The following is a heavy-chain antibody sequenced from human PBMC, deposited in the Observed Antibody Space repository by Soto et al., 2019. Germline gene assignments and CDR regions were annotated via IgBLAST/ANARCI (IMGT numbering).Heavy chain of an antibody. V-gene: IGHV3-9*01. CDR2: ITWNSGRI. J-gene: IGHJ6*03. D-gene: IGHD3-16*01. CDR1: GFVFDGSA. CDR3: AKDGGQKDQDYIYFMDV. Sequence: EAQLVESGGDLVQPGRSLRLSCAASGFVFDGSAMHWVRPDPGKGLEWVSSITWNSGRIVYGDSVKGRFTVSRDNAQNSLYLVMNSLRGEDTALYYCAKDGGQKDQDYIYFMDVWGKGTSVTVSS.